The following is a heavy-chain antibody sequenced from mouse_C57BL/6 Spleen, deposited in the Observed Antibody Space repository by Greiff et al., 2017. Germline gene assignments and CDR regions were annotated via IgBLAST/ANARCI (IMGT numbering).Heavy chain of an antibody. CDR2: IDPEDGDT. V-gene: IGHV14-2*01. Sequence: VQLKESGAELVKPGASVKLSCTASGFNIKDYYMHWVKQRTEQGLEWIGRIDPEDGDTKYAPKFQGKATITADTSSNTAYLQLSSLTSEDTAVYYCARATIEDAMDYWGQGTSVTVSS. J-gene: IGHJ4*01. CDR3: ARATIEDAMDY. CDR1: GFNIKDYY. D-gene: IGHD2-12*01.